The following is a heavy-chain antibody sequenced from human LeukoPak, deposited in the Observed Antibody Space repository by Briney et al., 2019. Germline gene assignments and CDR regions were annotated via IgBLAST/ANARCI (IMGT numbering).Heavy chain of an antibody. D-gene: IGHD6-13*01. CDR3: ARGPFRDSSSWYYFDY. V-gene: IGHV4-59*01. CDR2: VFYIGST. CDR1: GDSITSYF. J-gene: IGHJ4*02. Sequence: SETLSLTCTVSGDSITSYFWSWIRQPPGKGLEWIGYVFYIGSTNYNPSLKSRVTLSVDTSKNQFSLNLRSVTTADTAVYYCARGPFRDSSSWYYFDYWGQGTLVTVSS.